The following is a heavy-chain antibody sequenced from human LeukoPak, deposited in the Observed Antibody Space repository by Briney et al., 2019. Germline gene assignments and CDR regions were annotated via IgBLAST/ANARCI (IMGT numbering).Heavy chain of an antibody. V-gene: IGHV1-46*01. D-gene: IGHD6-6*01. Sequence: ASVKVSCKASGYTFTSYYMHWVRQAPGQGLEWMGIINPSGGSTSYAQKFQGRVTMTRDTSTSTVYMELISLRSEDTAVYYCARSGLGSSVYYGMDVWGQGTTVTVSS. CDR2: INPSGGST. J-gene: IGHJ6*02. CDR1: GYTFTSYY. CDR3: ARSGLGSSVYYGMDV.